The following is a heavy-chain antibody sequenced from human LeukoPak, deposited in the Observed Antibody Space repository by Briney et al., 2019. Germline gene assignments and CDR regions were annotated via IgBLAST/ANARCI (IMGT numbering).Heavy chain of an antibody. D-gene: IGHD2-2*01. CDR1: GGTFSSYA. J-gene: IGHJ3*02. CDR3: ARAIVVVPAADMGHSDAFDI. V-gene: IGHV1-69*05. CDR2: IIPIFGTA. Sequence: GASVKVSCEASGGTFSSYAISWVRQAPGQGLEWMGSIIPIFGTANYAQKFQGRVTITTGESTSTAYVELTRLRSADTAVYYCARAIVVVPAADMGHSDAFDIWGQGTMVTVSS.